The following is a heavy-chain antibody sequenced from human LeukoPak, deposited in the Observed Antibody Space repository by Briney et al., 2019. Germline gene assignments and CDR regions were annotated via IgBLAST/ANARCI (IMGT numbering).Heavy chain of an antibody. D-gene: IGHD6-6*01. V-gene: IGHV3-48*03. Sequence: PGGSLRLSCVASGFTFSSYEMNWVRQAPGKGLEWVSYISSSGSTIYYADSVKGRFTISRDNAKNSLYLQMNSLRAEDTAVYYCARDTSSIAYDYWGQGTLVTVSS. CDR2: ISSSGSTI. CDR1: GFTFSSYE. CDR3: ARDTSSIAYDY. J-gene: IGHJ4*02.